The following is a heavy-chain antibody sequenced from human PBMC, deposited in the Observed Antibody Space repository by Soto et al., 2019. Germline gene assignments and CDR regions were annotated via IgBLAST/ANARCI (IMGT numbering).Heavy chain of an antibody. CDR2: ISGSGGNT. Sequence: GGSLRLSXAASGFTFRSFAMTWVRQAPGKGLQRLSSISGSGGNTYYADSVKGRFTISRDNSKNRLNLQMNTLRAEDTAEYYCAKGSQKDIVVVVAASGGMDVWGQGTTVTVSS. D-gene: IGHD2-15*01. V-gene: IGHV3-23*01. CDR3: AKGSQKDIVVVVAASGGMDV. CDR1: GFTFRSFA. J-gene: IGHJ6*02.